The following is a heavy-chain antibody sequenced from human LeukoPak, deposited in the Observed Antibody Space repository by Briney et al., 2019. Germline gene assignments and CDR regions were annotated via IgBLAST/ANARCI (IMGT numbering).Heavy chain of an antibody. CDR1: GFTFSSYA. Sequence: GGSLRLSCAASGFTFSSYAMHWVRQAPGKGLEWVAVISYDGSNKYYADSVKGRFTISRDNSKNTLYLQMNSLRAEDTAVYYCARDGYKAPYWYFDLWGRGTLVTVSS. V-gene: IGHV3-30-3*01. D-gene: IGHD5-24*01. CDR2: ISYDGSNK. J-gene: IGHJ2*01. CDR3: ARDGYKAPYWYFDL.